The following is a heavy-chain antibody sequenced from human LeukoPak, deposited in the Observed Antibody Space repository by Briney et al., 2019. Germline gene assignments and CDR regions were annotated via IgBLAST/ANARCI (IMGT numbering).Heavy chain of an antibody. Sequence: GGSLRLSCAASGFTFSSYSMNWVRQAPGKGLEWVSSISSSSSYIYYADSVKGRFTISRDNAKNSLYLQMNGLRAEDTAVYYCAREWDIVVVPASPHPAYGMDVWGKGTTVTVSS. CDR1: GFTFSSYS. CDR3: AREWDIVVVPASPHPAYGMDV. D-gene: IGHD2-2*01. CDR2: ISSSSSYI. V-gene: IGHV3-21*01. J-gene: IGHJ6*04.